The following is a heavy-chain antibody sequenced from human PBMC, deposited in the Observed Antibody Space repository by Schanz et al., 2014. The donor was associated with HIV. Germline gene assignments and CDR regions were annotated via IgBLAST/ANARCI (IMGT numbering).Heavy chain of an antibody. CDR3: ARNQYQMLPFDF. CDR2: INPTNGKT. CDR1: GHPFTGYY. D-gene: IGHD2-15*01. V-gene: IGHV1-2*02. J-gene: IGHJ4*02. Sequence: QVQLVQSGAEVKKPGASVKVSCKAPGHPFTGYYIHWVRQAPGQGLEWMGWINPTNGKTFYTQKFRGRVTMTRDTSVNTASMEVSRLMSDDTAVYYCARNQYQMLPFDFWGQGTLVTVSS.